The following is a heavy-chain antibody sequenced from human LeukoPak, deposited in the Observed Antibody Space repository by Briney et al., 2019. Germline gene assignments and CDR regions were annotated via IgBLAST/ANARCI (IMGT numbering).Heavy chain of an antibody. CDR2: IIPILGIA. J-gene: IGHJ4*02. CDR3: ASTPYGDECLPPVDY. D-gene: IGHD4-17*01. V-gene: IGHV1-69*04. Sequence: SVKVSCKASGGTFSSYAISWVRQAPGQGLEWMGRIIPILGIANYAQKFQGRVTITADKSTSTAYMELSSLRSEDTAVYYCASTPYGDECLPPVDYWGQGTLVTVSS. CDR1: GGTFSSYA.